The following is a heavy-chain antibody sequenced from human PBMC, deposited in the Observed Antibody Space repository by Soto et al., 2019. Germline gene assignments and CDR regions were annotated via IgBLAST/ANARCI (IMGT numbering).Heavy chain of an antibody. Sequence: GESLKISCEASDYRFPDYWLGWVRQMPGKGLEWMAIIYPDDSKTRYNPSFQGQVSISVDTSITTAYLQWSSLRASDTAIYYCARSSYSSDWFYFDHWGQGTLVTVS. CDR3: ARSSYSSDWFYFDH. J-gene: IGHJ4*02. CDR2: IYPDDSKT. CDR1: DYRFPDYW. V-gene: IGHV5-51*01. D-gene: IGHD3-22*01.